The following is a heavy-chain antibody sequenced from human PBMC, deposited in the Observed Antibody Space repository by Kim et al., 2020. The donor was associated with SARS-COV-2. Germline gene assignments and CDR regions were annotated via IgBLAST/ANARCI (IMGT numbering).Heavy chain of an antibody. V-gene: IGHV1-69*13. CDR3: ARLSVATPWLGMDV. D-gene: IGHD5-12*01. J-gene: IGHJ6*02. Sequence: SVKVSCKASGDTFSSYGINWVRLAPGRGLEWMGGINPIFGSAKYAQRFQGRVTITADERTSTAYMDLSSLRFEDTAGYYCARLSVATPWLGMDVWGQGT. CDR1: GDTFSSYG. CDR2: INPIFGSA.